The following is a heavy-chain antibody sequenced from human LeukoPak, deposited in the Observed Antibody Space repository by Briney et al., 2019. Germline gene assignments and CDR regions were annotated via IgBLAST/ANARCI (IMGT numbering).Heavy chain of an antibody. CDR3: ARVLHKRNYDSSVYYGY. CDR2: IRSDGSNK. J-gene: IGHJ4*02. D-gene: IGHD3-22*01. CDR1: GFTFITYG. V-gene: IGHV3-30*02. Sequence: GGSLRLSCAASGFTFITYGMHWVRQAPGKGLEWVAFIRSDGSNKNYADSVKGRFTISRDNAKNSLYLQMNSLRAEDTAVYYCARVLHKRNYDSSVYYGYWGQGTLVTVSS.